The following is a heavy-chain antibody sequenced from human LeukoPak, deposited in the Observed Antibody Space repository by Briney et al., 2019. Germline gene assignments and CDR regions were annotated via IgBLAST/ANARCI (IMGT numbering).Heavy chain of an antibody. CDR3: ARVGIAAAGIDYYGMDV. J-gene: IGHJ6*02. Sequence: ASVKVSCKASGYTFTSYYMHWVRQAPGQGLEWMGIINPSGGSTSYAQKFQGRVTMTRDTSTSTVYMELSSLRSEDTAVYHCARVGIAAAGIDYYGMDVWGQGTTVTVSS. CDR1: GYTFTSYY. V-gene: IGHV1-46*01. D-gene: IGHD6-13*01. CDR2: INPSGGST.